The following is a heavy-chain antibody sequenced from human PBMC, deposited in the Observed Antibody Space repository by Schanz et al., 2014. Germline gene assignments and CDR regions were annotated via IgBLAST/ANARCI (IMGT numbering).Heavy chain of an antibody. CDR3: AKDISDTSGKDDY. CDR1: GFSFGTYA. CDR2: ISGTGGDDT. J-gene: IGHJ4*02. V-gene: IGHV3-23*01. D-gene: IGHD3-22*01. Sequence: ESGGGLVQPGGSLRLSCAASGFSFGTYAMSWVRQAPGKGLLWVSSISGTGGDDTYYADSVKGRFTISRDNSKNTLFLQMNSLRVEDSAIYYCAKDISDTSGKDDYWGQGTLVTVSS.